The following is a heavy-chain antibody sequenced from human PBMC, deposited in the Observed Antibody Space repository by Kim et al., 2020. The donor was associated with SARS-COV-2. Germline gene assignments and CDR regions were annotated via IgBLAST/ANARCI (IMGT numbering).Heavy chain of an antibody. J-gene: IGHJ4*02. CDR2: IKEDGSET. CDR1: GFSFSSRW. D-gene: IGHD6-6*01. CDR3: AILDSRPQGSTGY. V-gene: IGHV3-7*01. Sequence: GGSLRLSCAVSGFSFSSRWSSWVRQAPGKGLEWVACIKEDGSETHYVDSVKGRFTISRDNAKKALYLHMNSLRAEDSALYYCAILDSRPQGSTGYWGQGTRVTVSS.